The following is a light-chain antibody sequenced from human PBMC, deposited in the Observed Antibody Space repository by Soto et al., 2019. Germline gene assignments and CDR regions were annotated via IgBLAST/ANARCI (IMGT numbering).Light chain of an antibody. CDR3: HQCFTIPYT. CDR2: SAS. V-gene: IGKV1-39*01. J-gene: IGKJ2*01. CDR1: QNIRNY. Sequence: DIQMTQSPSSLSASVGDRVTITCRASQNIRNYVNWYQQRPGQAPNLLIHSASTLRGGVPSRFSCSGSGTEFSLNISSLQPEDFATYHCHQCFTIPYTFGQGT.